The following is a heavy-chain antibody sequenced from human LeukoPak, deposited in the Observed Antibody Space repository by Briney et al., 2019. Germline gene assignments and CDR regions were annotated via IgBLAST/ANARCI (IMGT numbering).Heavy chain of an antibody. CDR2: ISGSGGST. J-gene: IGHJ4*02. V-gene: IGHV3-23*01. D-gene: IGHD3-10*01. CDR3: AKDNQAYYYGSGSPSLFDY. Sequence: PGRSLRLSCAASGFTFSSYAMSWVRQAPGKGLEWVSAISGSGGSTYYADSVKGRFTISRDNSKNTLYLQMNSLRAEDTAVYYCAKDNQAYYYGSGSPSLFDYWGQGTLVTVSS. CDR1: GFTFSSYA.